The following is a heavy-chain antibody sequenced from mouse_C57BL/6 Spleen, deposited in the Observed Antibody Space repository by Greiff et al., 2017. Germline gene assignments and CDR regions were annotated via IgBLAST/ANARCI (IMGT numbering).Heavy chain of an antibody. CDR2: IRLKSDNYAT. CDR3: TKAMVTTGCGFAY. D-gene: IGHD2-2*01. CDR1: GFTFSNYW. Sequence: EVKLEESGGGLVQPGGSMKLSCVASGFTFSNYWMNWVRQSPEKGLEWVAQIRLKSDNYATHYAESVKGRFTISRDDSKSSVYLQMNNLRAEDTGIYYCTKAMVTTGCGFAYWGQGTLVTVSA. J-gene: IGHJ3*01. V-gene: IGHV6-3*01.